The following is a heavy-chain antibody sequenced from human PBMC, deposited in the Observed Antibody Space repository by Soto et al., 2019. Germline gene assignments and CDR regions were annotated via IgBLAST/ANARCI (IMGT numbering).Heavy chain of an antibody. J-gene: IGHJ4*02. D-gene: IGHD3-3*01. V-gene: IGHV3-15*07. CDR2: IKSKSDGGTT. Sequence: GGSLRLSCAASGFTFNTAWMNWVRQAPGKGLEWVGHIKSKSDGGTTDYAAPVKGRFTISRDDSKNTLYVQMNSLKTEDTAVYYCATDLTPPPYYDSWRSDFDFWGQGTLVTVSS. CDR1: GFTFNTAW. CDR3: ATDLTPPPYYDSWRSDFDF.